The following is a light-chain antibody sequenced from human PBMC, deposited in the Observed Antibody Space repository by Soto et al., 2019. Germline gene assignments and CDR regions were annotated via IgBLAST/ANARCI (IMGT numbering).Light chain of an antibody. CDR1: QSVSSNY. CDR3: QQYGNSPWT. CDR2: GAS. V-gene: IGKV3-20*01. Sequence: EIVLTQSPGTLSLSPGERATLSCRASQSVSSNYLAWYQQKPGQAPRLLIYGASSRATGIPDRFGGSGSGTDFTRIISGLEPEDCAVYYCQQYGNSPWTFRQGTKVEIK. J-gene: IGKJ1*01.